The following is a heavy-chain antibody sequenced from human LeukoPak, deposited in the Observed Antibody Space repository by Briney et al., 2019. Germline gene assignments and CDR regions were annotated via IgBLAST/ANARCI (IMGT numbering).Heavy chain of an antibody. CDR2: IRSDGSNK. Sequence: GGSLRLSCAASGFTFSSYGIYWIRQVPGKGLEWVAFIRSDGSNKDYADSVKGRFTISRDNSKNTLCLQMNSPRAEDTAVYYCAIDGAWGAGYMDVWGKGTTVTVSS. V-gene: IGHV3-30*02. J-gene: IGHJ6*03. CDR3: AIDGAWGAGYMDV. CDR1: GFTFSSYG. D-gene: IGHD1-26*01.